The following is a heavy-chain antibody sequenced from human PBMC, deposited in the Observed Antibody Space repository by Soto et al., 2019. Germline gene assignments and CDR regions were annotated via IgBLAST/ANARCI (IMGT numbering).Heavy chain of an antibody. CDR1: GFTFSDYY. D-gene: IGHD2-8*01. V-gene: IGHV3-11*06. J-gene: IGHJ4*02. CDR3: ARQYCTNCVCHRG. Sequence: QVQLVESGGGLVKPGGSLRLSCAASGFTFSDYYMSWIRQAPGKGLEWVSYISSSSSYTNYADSVKGRFTISRDNAKNSLYLQMNSLRAEDTAVYYCARQYCTNCVCHRGWGQGTLVTVSS. CDR2: ISSSSSYT.